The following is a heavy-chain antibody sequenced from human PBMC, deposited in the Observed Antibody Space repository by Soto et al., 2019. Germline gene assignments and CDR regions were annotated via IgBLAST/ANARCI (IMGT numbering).Heavy chain of an antibody. J-gene: IGHJ6*03. D-gene: IGHD3-3*01. CDR3: TTRAADCDFWSGYYSYYYYMDV. Sequence: PSETLSLTCTVSGGSISSYCCSWIRQPPGKGLEWIGYIYYSGSTNYNPSLKSRVTISVDTSKNQFSLKLSSVTAADTAVYDCTTRAADCDFWSGYYSYYYYMDVWGKGTTVTVSS. CDR1: GGSISSYC. CDR2: IYYSGST. V-gene: IGHV4-59*08.